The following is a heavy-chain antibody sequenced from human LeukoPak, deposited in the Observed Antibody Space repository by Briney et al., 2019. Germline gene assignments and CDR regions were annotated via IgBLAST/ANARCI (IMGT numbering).Heavy chain of an antibody. CDR3: AKVKVGDYDTFDY. V-gene: IGHV3-30*02. J-gene: IGHJ4*02. CDR1: GFTFSNYG. Sequence: PGGSLRLSCAASGFTFSNYGMHWVRQAPGKGLEWVAFIRYDGSNKYYADSVKGRFTISRDNSKNTLYLQMNSLRAEDTAVYYCAKVKVGDYDTFDYWGQGTLVTVSS. CDR2: IRYDGSNK. D-gene: IGHD4-17*01.